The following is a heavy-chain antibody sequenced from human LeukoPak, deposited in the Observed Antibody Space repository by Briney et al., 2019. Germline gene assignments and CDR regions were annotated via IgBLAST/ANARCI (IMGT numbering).Heavy chain of an antibody. CDR1: GFTFSSYS. D-gene: IGHD3-22*01. J-gene: IGHJ4*02. CDR3: AKIYYYDSSGYYYGREDYFDY. V-gene: IGHV3-21*04. CDR2: ISSSSSYI. Sequence: GGSLRLSCAASGFTFSSYSMNWVRQAPGKGLEWVSSISSSSSYIYYADSVKGRFTISRDNAKNSLYLQMNSLRAEDTAVYYCAKIYYYDSSGYYYGREDYFDYWGQGTLVTVSS.